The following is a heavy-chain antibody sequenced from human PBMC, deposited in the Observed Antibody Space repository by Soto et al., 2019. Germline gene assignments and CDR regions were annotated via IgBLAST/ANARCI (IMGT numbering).Heavy chain of an antibody. J-gene: IGHJ6*02. CDR1: GGSISSGGYY. V-gene: IGHV4-31*03. D-gene: IGHD3-16*02. CDR3: ARDYRASYPAHYYYGMDV. CDR2: IYYST. Sequence: QVQLQESGPGLVKPSQTLSLTCTVSGGSISSGGYYWSWIRQHPGKGLEWIGYIYYSTYYNPSLKSRFTISVKKSKNQFSLKLSSVTAADTAVYYCARDYRASYPAHYYYGMDVWGQGTTVTVSS.